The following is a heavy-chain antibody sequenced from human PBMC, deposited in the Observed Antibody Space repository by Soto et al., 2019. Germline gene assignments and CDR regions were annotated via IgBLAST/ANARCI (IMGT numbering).Heavy chain of an antibody. CDR3: ATERLAYYFDTSGADFDY. CDR1: GYIFTSYG. J-gene: IGHJ4*02. V-gene: IGHV1-18*01. CDR2: ISAHNANT. D-gene: IGHD3-22*01. Sequence: QVQLVQSGAEVKNPGASVKVSCKASGYIFTSYGISWVRQAPGQGLEWMGWISAHNANTNYAQKFQGRVTMTTDTSTSTAHMELRSLRSDDTAVYYCATERLAYYFDTSGADFDYWGQGTLVTVSS.